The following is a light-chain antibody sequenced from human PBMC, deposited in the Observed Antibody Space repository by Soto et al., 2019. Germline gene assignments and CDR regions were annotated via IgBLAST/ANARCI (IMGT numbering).Light chain of an antibody. Sequence: EIVLTQSPATLSLSPGDRATLSCRASQSVSRSLTWYQQKPGQAPRLLIYDALTRATGIPPRFSGSGSGTDFTLTISSLEPEDFAVYYCQQRSNSFGGGTKVEIK. J-gene: IGKJ4*01. V-gene: IGKV3-11*01. CDR1: QSVSRS. CDR2: DAL. CDR3: QQRSNS.